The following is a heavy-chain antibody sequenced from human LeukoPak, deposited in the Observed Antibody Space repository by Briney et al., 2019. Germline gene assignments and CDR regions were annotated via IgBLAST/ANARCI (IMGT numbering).Heavy chain of an antibody. V-gene: IGHV4-59*12. CDR1: GGSISSYY. D-gene: IGHD2-2*01. Sequence: SETLSLTCNVSGGSISSYYWSWIRQPPGKGLEWIGYIYYSGSTNYNPSLKSRVTISVDTSKNQFSLKLSSVTAADTAVYYCARGQRVPAAKGSYMDVWGKGTTVTVSS. CDR2: IYYSGST. J-gene: IGHJ6*03. CDR3: ARGQRVPAAKGSYMDV.